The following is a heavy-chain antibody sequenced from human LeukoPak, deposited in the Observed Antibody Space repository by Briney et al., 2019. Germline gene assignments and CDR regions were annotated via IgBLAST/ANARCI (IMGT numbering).Heavy chain of an antibody. CDR1: GFTFSSYA. Sequence: GGSLRLSCAASGFTFSSYAMHWVRQAPGKGLEWVAVISYDGSNKYYADSVKGRFTISRDNSKNTLYLQMNSLRAEDTAVYYCARDFAEEYFQHWGQGTLVTVSS. V-gene: IGHV3-30-3*01. CDR3: ARDFAEEYFQH. J-gene: IGHJ1*01. CDR2: ISYDGSNK.